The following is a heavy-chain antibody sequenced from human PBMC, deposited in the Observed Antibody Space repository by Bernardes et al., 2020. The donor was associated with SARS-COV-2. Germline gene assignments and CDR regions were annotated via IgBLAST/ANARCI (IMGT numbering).Heavy chain of an antibody. CDR2: IYYSGST. CDR1: GGSISSSSYY. J-gene: IGHJ5*02. V-gene: IGHV4-39*01. CDR3: ARGPHWQRLSYFLDP. D-gene: IGHD3-3*01. Sequence: SETLSLTCTVSGGSISSSSYYWGWIRQPPGKGLEWIGSIYYSGSTYYNPSLKSRVTISVDTSKNQFSLKLSSVTAADTAVYYCARGPHWQRLSYFLDPWGQGALVTVSS.